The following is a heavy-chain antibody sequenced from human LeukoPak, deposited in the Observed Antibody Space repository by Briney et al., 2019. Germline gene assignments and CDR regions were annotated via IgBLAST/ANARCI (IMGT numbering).Heavy chain of an antibody. CDR1: GGSISSYY. Sequence: PSETLSLTCTVSGGSISSYYWSWIRQPAGKGLEWIGRIYTSGSTNYNPSLKSRVTISVDTSKNQFSLKLSSVTAADTAVYYCARHGTVAGTFAFDYWGQGTLVTVSS. CDR3: ARHGTVAGTFAFDY. J-gene: IGHJ4*02. D-gene: IGHD6-19*01. CDR2: IYTSGST. V-gene: IGHV4-4*07.